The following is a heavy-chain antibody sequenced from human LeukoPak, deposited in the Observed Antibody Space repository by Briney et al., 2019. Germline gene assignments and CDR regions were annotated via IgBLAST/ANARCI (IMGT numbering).Heavy chain of an antibody. CDR3: ATVLGSGWFDP. CDR1: GYTLTELS. Sequence: GASVTVSCKVSGYTLTELSMHWVRQAPGKGREWMGGFDPEDGETIYAQKFQGRVTMTEDTSTDTAYMELSSLRSEDTAVYYCATVLGSGWFDPWGQGTLVTVSS. J-gene: IGHJ5*02. D-gene: IGHD3-16*01. V-gene: IGHV1-24*01. CDR2: FDPEDGET.